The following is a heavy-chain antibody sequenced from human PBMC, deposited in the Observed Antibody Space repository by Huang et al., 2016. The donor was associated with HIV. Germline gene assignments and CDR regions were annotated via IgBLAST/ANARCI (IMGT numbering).Heavy chain of an antibody. V-gene: IGHV1-69*01. CDR2: RVPMLVSA. Sequence: QVHLVQSGAEVKKPGSSVKVSCKASGNSFTSLPINWVRQAPGQGRAWMGGRVPMLVSATYAQKCRGRVTISADESTSTSYMELSSLRSDDTAVYYCATSTPMLGESGGWSGKVVITENVPYVDWGQGTLVTVSS. CDR3: ATSTPMLGESGGWSGKVVITENVPYVD. D-gene: IGHD3-22*01. CDR1: GNSFTSLP. J-gene: IGHJ4*02.